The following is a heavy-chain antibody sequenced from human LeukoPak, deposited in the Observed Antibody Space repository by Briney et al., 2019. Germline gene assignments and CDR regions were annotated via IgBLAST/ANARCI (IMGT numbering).Heavy chain of an antibody. D-gene: IGHD3-10*01. V-gene: IGHV3-23*01. J-gene: IGHJ4*02. CDR3: AKDSYYYGSGTAGGYFDY. CDR1: GFTFSSYA. Sequence: PGGSLRLSCAASGFTFSSYAMSWVRQAPGKGLEWVSAISGSGGSTYYADSVKGRFTISRDNSKNTLYLQMKSLRAEDTAVYYCAKDSYYYGSGTAGGYFDYWGQGTLVTVSS. CDR2: ISGSGGST.